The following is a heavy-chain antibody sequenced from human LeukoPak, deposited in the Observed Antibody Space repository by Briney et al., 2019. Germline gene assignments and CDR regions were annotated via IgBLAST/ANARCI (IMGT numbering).Heavy chain of an antibody. Sequence: SETLSLTCAVYGGSVSGYYWSWIRQPPGKGLEWIGEINHSGSTNYNPSLKSRVTISVDTSKNQFSLKLSSVTAADTAVYYCASGYYGSGSPPYYYYGMDVWGQGTTVTVPS. CDR1: GGSVSGYY. J-gene: IGHJ6*02. CDR3: ASGYYGSGSPPYYYYGMDV. V-gene: IGHV4-34*01. CDR2: INHSGST. D-gene: IGHD3-10*01.